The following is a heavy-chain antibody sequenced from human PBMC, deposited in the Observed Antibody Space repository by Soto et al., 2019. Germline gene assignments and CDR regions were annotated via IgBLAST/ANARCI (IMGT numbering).Heavy chain of an antibody. CDR2: ISYDGSNK. V-gene: IGHV3-30-3*01. D-gene: IGHD2-21*02. Sequence: PXGALILSCSASGFTFSSYAMHWVRQAPGKGLEWVAVISYDGSNKYYADSVKGRFTISRDNSKNTLYLQMNSLRAEDTAVYYCARERVTAIHHYGMDVWGQGTTVTVSS. CDR1: GFTFSSYA. J-gene: IGHJ6*02. CDR3: ARERVTAIHHYGMDV.